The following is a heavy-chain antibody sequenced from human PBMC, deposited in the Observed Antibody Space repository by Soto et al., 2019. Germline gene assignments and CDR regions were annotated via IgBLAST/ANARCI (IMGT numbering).Heavy chain of an antibody. CDR1: GGSISGSY. D-gene: IGHD6-19*01. CDR2: VYYTGST. J-gene: IGHJ4*02. CDR3: ARSVAVPGAHIDY. Sequence: PSETLSLTCSVSGGSISGSYWSWIRQSPGKVLEWLGYVYYTGSTNYSPSLRSRVSISVDTSKNEFSLRLSSVTAADTAVYFCARSVAVPGAHIDYWGQGTQVTVSS. V-gene: IGHV4-59*01.